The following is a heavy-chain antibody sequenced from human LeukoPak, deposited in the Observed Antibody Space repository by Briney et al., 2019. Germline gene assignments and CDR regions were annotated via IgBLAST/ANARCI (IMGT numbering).Heavy chain of an antibody. J-gene: IGHJ6*02. Sequence: GGSLRLSCAASGFTFSSYEMNWVRQAPGQGLESVSYISSPGSTIYYADSVKGRFTNSRDNAKNSLYLQMNSLRAEDTAVYFCARERYDFLNGSGMDVWGQGTTVTVAS. CDR1: GFTFSSYE. V-gene: IGHV3-48*03. CDR2: ISSPGSTI. CDR3: ARERYDFLNGSGMDV. D-gene: IGHD3-3*01.